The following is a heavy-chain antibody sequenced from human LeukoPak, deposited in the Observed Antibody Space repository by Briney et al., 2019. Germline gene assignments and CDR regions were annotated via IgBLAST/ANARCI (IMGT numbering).Heavy chain of an antibody. J-gene: IGHJ4*02. D-gene: IGHD3-3*01. CDR3: ARGRTIFGVVIALDY. CDR2: IYYSGST. CDR1: GGSISSSSYY. V-gene: IGHV4-39*07. Sequence: PSETLSLTCTVSGGSISSSSYYWGWIRQPPGKGLEWIGSIYYSGSTNYNPSLKSRVTISVDTSKNQFSLKLSSVTAADTAVYYCARGRTIFGVVIALDYWGQGTLVTVSS.